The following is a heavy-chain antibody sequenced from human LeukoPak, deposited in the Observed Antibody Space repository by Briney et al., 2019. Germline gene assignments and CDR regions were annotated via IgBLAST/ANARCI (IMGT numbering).Heavy chain of an antibody. Sequence: PSETLSLTCAVSGGSVSDYFWTWIRQPPGKGLEWIAEISHSVKIDYHPSLGSRVTISVDASKTQFSLKLNSVTAADTAVYYCAIGDYSNWKGDFQYWAQGTLVTVCS. CDR2: ISHSVKI. CDR1: GGSVSDYF. D-gene: IGHD4-11*01. CDR3: AIGDYSNWKGDFQY. J-gene: IGHJ1*01. V-gene: IGHV4-34*01.